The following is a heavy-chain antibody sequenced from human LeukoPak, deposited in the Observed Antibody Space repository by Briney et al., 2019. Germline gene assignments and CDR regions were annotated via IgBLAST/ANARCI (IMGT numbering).Heavy chain of an antibody. J-gene: IGHJ5*02. CDR2: IIPIFGTA. D-gene: IGHD4-17*01. CDR1: GGTFSSYA. V-gene: IGHV1-69*05. CDR3: AREHDYGDDGNWFDP. Sequence: GASVKVPCKASGGTFSSYAISWVRQAPGQGLEWMGGIIPIFGTANYAQKFQGRVTITTDESTSTAYMELSSLRSEDTAVYYCAREHDYGDDGNWFDPWGQGTLVTVSS.